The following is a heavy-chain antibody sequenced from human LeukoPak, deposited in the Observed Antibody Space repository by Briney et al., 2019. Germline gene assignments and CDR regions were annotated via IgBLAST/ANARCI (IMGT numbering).Heavy chain of an antibody. D-gene: IGHD5-18*01. V-gene: IGHV3-23*01. J-gene: IGHJ6*03. CDR2: ISGSDGST. Sequence: GGSLRLSCAASGFTFSSYGMSWVRQAPGKGLEWVSAISGSDGSTYYADSVKGRFTISRDNSKNTLYLQMNSLRAEDTAVYYCAKDEYSPGDYYHYMDVWGKGTTVTVSS. CDR3: AKDEYSPGDYYHYMDV. CDR1: GFTFSSYG.